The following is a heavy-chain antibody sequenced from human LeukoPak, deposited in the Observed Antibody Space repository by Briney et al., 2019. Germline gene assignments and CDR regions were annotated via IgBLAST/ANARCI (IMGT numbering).Heavy chain of an antibody. V-gene: IGHV1-69*13. CDR1: GSTFSSYA. Sequence: GASVKVSCKASGSTFSSYAISWVRQAPGQGLEWMGGIIPIFGTANYAQKFQGRVTITADESTSTAYMELSSLRSEDTAVYYCARAGCSGGSCYSDNWFDPWGQGTLVTVSS. CDR3: ARAGCSGGSCYSDNWFDP. J-gene: IGHJ5*02. CDR2: IIPIFGTA. D-gene: IGHD2-15*01.